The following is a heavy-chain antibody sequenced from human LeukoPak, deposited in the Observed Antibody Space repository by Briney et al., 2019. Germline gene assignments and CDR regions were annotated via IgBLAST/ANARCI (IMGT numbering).Heavy chain of an antibody. CDR2: ISSSSSYI. D-gene: IGHD3-3*01. CDR3: ARQVDDFWSGYYYYYYYYMDV. J-gene: IGHJ6*03. Sequence: GSLRLSCAASGFTFSSYSMNWVRQAPGKGLEWVSSISSSSSYIYYADSVKGRFTISRDNAKNSLYLQMNSLRAEDTAVYYCARQVDDFWSGYYYYYYYYMDVWGKGTTVTVSS. V-gene: IGHV3-21*01. CDR1: GFTFSSYS.